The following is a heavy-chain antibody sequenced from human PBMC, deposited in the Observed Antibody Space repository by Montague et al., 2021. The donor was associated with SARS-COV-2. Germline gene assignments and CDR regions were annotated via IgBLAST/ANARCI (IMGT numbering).Heavy chain of an antibody. V-gene: IGHV4-38-2*02. D-gene: IGHD3-10*01. J-gene: IGHJ5*02. CDR2: IYHSGST. CDR1: GYSISSVYY. CDR3: ASDCYDYGSRSYQRWFDP. Sequence: SETLSLTCTVSGYSISSVYYWGWIRQPPGKGLEWIGSIYHSGSTYYNPSLKSRVTISVDTSKNQFSLKLSSVTAADTAVYYCASDCYDYGSRSYQRWFDPWGQGTLVTVSS.